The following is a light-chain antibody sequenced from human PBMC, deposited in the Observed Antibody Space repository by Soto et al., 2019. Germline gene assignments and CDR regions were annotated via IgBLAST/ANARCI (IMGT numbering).Light chain of an antibody. CDR2: RNH. Sequence: QAVVTQPPSVSGAPGQRVTISCTGTRSNIGAGYDVHWYQQIPGTAPKLLIYRNHDRPSGVPDRFSGSKSGTSASLTITGLQAEDEADYCCQSYDTSVSGARVFGGGTKLTVL. J-gene: IGLJ3*02. V-gene: IGLV1-40*01. CDR3: QSYDTSVSGARV. CDR1: RSNIGAGYD.